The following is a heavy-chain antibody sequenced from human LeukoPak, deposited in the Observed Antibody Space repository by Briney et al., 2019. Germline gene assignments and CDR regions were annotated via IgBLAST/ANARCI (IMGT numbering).Heavy chain of an antibody. J-gene: IGHJ4*02. Sequence: GGSLRLSCAASGFTFSTYTMNWVRQAPGKGLEWVSTISFDGYDTYYADSVKGRFTMSRDNSKNILYLQMNSLRVDDTAVYFCARKGSAISPLDFWGQGTLVTVSP. CDR3: ARKGSAISPLDF. D-gene: IGHD2-2*02. CDR2: ISFDGYDT. V-gene: IGHV3-23*01. CDR1: GFTFSTYT.